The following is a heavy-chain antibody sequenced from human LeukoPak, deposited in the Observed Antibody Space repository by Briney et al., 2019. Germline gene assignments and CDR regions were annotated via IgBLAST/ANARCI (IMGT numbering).Heavy chain of an antibody. CDR3: ASPLGDSVFY. D-gene: IGHD4-17*01. CDR1: GFTSNTSG. V-gene: IGHV3-48*04. CDR2: ISSSSDTI. Sequence: GGSLRLSCTGSGFTSNTSGMNWVRQAPGRGLDWISYISSSSDTIVYADSVKGRFTSSRDNAKNSLYLQMNSLRVEDTAVYYCASPLGDSVFYWGQGTLVTVSS. J-gene: IGHJ4*02.